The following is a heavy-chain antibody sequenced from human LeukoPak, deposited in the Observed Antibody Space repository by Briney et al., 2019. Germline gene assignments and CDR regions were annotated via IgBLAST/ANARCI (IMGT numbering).Heavy chain of an antibody. Sequence: ASQTLPLTCTVSGGSISSGGYYWSWIRQHPGKGLEWIGHIYYSGSTYYNPSLKSRVTISVDTSKNQLSLKLSSVTAADTAVYYCARGDLEAGIFDYWGQGTLVTVSS. CDR3: ARGDLEAGIFDY. V-gene: IGHV4-31*03. CDR1: GGSISSGGYY. CDR2: IYYSGST. D-gene: IGHD1-1*01. J-gene: IGHJ4*02.